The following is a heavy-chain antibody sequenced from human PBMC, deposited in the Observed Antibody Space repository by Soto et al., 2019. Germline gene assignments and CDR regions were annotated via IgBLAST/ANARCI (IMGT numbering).Heavy chain of an antibody. V-gene: IGHV4-39*01. CDR2: INHSGNT. CDR3: SRRAPEGFDP. CDR1: GGSIGTSAYY. Sequence: SETLSLTCAVSGGSIGTSAYYWGWIRQAPGKGLEWIGSINHSGNTYLSPSLKDRVTMSVDTSKNSFSLKLRSATAADTGLYYCSRRAPEGFDPWGQGTLVTVYS. J-gene: IGHJ5*02.